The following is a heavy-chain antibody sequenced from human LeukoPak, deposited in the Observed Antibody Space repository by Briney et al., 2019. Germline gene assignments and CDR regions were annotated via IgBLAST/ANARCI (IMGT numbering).Heavy chain of an antibody. D-gene: IGHD3-10*01. V-gene: IGHV4-59*12. Sequence: PSETLSLTCTVSDDSISDYYRGWIRQPPGKGLEWIGHIYYTGITNYNPSLKSRVTMSVDMSKNQFSLKLSSVTAADTAVYYCARVRRGSGSYSFDYWGQGTLVTVSS. CDR3: ARVRRGSGSYSFDY. J-gene: IGHJ4*02. CDR1: DDSISDYY. CDR2: IYYTGIT.